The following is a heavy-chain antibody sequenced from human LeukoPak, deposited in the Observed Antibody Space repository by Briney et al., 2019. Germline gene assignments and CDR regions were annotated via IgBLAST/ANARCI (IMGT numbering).Heavy chain of an antibody. V-gene: IGHV3-33*01. J-gene: IGHJ6*02. D-gene: IGHD1-1*01. CDR2: IWYGGNDK. CDR3: ARGQGNDAPMDV. Sequence: GGSLRLSCAASRFTFKNYGMHWVRQAPGKGLEWVAVIWYGGNDKNYADSVKGRFTISRDNSRNTLYLQMDSLRAEDTAVYYCARGQGNDAPMDVWGQGTTVTVSS. CDR1: RFTFKNYG.